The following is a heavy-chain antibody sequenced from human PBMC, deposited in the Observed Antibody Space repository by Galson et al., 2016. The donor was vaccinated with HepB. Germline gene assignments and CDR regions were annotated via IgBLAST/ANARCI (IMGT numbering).Heavy chain of an antibody. J-gene: IGHJ4*02. CDR3: ARTSPFNIGTFDY. Sequence: CAISGDSVSSTSANWNWIRQSPSRGLEWLGRTYYKSKWYNDYAVSVQSRITINPDTSKNQFSLQLDSMTPEDTAVYYCARTSPFNIGTFDYWGQGTLVTVSS. D-gene: IGHD1-7*01. V-gene: IGHV6-1*01. CDR1: GDSVSSTSAN. CDR2: TYYKSKWYN.